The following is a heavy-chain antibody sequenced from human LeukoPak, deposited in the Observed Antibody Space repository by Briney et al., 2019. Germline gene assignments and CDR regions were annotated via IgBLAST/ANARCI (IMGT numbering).Heavy chain of an antibody. D-gene: IGHD3-3*01. CDR3: ARHLVGSFLEWSIDY. Sequence: SQTLSLTCTVSGGSISSGGYYWSWIRQPPGKGLEWIGYIYYSGSTNYNPSLKSRVTISVDTSKNQFSLKLSSVTAADTAVYYCARHLVGSFLEWSIDYWGQGTLVTVSS. V-gene: IGHV4-61*08. CDR2: IYYSGST. J-gene: IGHJ4*02. CDR1: GGSISSGGYY.